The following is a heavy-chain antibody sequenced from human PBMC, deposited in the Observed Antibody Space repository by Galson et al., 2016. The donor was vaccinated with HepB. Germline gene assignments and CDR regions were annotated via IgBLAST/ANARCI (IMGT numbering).Heavy chain of an antibody. CDR3: SREWSSFEF. CDR1: GGSINNYY. J-gene: IGHJ4*02. D-gene: IGHD2-15*01. Sequence: ETLSPTCTVAGGSINNYYWHWIRQPPGKGLEWVGFVGYNGDTRYNPSLRGRITISLDTPKNQFSLKLNSLTSADTAVYYCSREWSSFEFWGQGILVTVSS. CDR2: VGYNGDT. V-gene: IGHV4-59*01.